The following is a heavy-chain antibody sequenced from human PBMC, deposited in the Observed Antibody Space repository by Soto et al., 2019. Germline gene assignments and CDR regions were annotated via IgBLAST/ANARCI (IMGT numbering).Heavy chain of an antibody. CDR2: IYYSGST. D-gene: IGHD2-15*01. Sequence: SETLSLTCTVSGGSISSYYWSWIRQPPGKGLEWIGYIYYSGSTNYNPSLKSRVTISVDTSKNQFSLKLSSVTAADTAVYYCARDRSRNWLDPWGQGTLVTAPQ. J-gene: IGHJ5*02. CDR1: GGSISSYY. V-gene: IGHV4-59*01. CDR3: ARDRSRNWLDP.